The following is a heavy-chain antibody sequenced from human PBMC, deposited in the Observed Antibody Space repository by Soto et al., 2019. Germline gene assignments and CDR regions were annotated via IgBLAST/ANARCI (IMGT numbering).Heavy chain of an antibody. V-gene: IGHV4-59*01. J-gene: IGHJ4*02. CDR3: AGGRHWLDY. CDR1: GGSISNYY. D-gene: IGHD6-19*01. Sequence: QVQLQESGPGLVKPSETLSLTCTVSGGSISNYYWSWIRQPPGKGLEWIGYIYYTGSTKYNPSLKRRVIISVDTSENQFSLRLSSVTAADTAMYYCAGGRHWLDYWGQGALVTVSS. CDR2: IYYTGST.